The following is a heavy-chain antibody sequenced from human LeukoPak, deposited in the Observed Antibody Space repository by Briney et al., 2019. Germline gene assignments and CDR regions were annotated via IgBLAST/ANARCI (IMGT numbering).Heavy chain of an antibody. Sequence: NPSETLSLTCTVSGGSISSGGYYWSWIRQPPGKGLEYIGYIYYSGSTNYSPSLKSRVTISVDTSNHQFSLKLSSVTAADTAVYYCARLDTIFGVAKGFDYWGQGTLVTVSS. CDR1: GGSISSGGYY. D-gene: IGHD3-3*01. CDR2: IYYSGST. CDR3: ARLDTIFGVAKGFDY. J-gene: IGHJ4*02. V-gene: IGHV4-61*08.